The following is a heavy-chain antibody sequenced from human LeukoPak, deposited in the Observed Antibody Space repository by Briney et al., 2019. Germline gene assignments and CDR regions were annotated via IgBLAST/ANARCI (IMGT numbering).Heavy chain of an antibody. CDR1: GFTFSDYY. J-gene: IGHJ4*02. CDR2: ISSTGNTI. V-gene: IGHV3-11*01. CDR3: AKAYYSSGWFPGDY. Sequence: GGSLRLSCAASGFTFSDYYMSWIRQAPGKGLEWVSYISSTGNTIYYTDSVKGRFTVSRDNAENSLSLQMNSLRAEDTAVYYCAKAYYSSGWFPGDYWGQGTLVTVSS. D-gene: IGHD6-19*01.